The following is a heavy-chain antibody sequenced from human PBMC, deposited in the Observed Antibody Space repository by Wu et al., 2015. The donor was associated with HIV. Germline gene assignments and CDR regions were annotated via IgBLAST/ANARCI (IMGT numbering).Heavy chain of an antibody. J-gene: IGHJ6*03. D-gene: IGHD2-2*01. CDR3: ARVRWVLGQLPTYYMDV. CDR2: MNPNSGNT. CDR1: GYTFTSYD. Sequence: QVQLVQSGAEVKKPGASVKVSCKASGYTFTSYDINWVRQATGQGLEWMGWMNPNSGNTGYAQKFQGRVTITRNTSISTAYMELSSLRSEDTAVYYCARVRWVLGQLPTYYMDVVGQRDHGHRLL. V-gene: IGHV1-8*03.